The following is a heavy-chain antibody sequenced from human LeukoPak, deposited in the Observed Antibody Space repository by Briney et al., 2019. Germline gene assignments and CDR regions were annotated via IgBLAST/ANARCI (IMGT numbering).Heavy chain of an antibody. V-gene: IGHV4-38-2*01. CDR3: ARLYSGAFDI. CDR1: GYSTSSGYY. D-gene: IGHD2-21*01. CDR2: IYHRGST. J-gene: IGHJ3*02. Sequence: SSETLSLTCAVSGYSTSSGYYWGWIRQPPGKGLERIGSIYHRGSTYYNPSLKSRVTISVDTSKNQFSLKLSSVTAADTAVYYCARLYSGAFDIWGQGTMVTVSS.